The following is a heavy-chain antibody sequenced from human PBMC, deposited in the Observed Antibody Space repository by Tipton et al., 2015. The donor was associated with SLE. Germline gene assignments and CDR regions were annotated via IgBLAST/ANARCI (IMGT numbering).Heavy chain of an antibody. CDR3: ARSNIIEPGAFDI. CDR2: IYYSGST. D-gene: IGHD3-10*01. CDR1: GGSISSYY. J-gene: IGHJ3*02. Sequence: TLSLTCTVSGGSISSYYWSWIRQPPGKGLEWIGYIYYSGSTNYNPSLKSRVTISVDTSKNQFSLRLSSVTAADTAVYYCARSNIIEPGAFDIWGQGTMVTVSS. V-gene: IGHV4-59*01.